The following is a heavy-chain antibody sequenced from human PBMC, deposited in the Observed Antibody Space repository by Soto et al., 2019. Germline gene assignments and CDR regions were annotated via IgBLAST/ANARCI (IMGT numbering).Heavy chain of an antibody. D-gene: IGHD3-22*01. Sequence: SETLSLTCTVSGDSVKISYWTWVRQPAGQGLQWLGRLYPSGEIHYSPSLGGRVTISADTSRRQFYLRLTSMTAADTAVYYCARVYYYDSSGTSSVGYYYGMDVWGQGTTVTVSS. CDR3: ARVYYYDSSGTSSVGYYYGMDV. J-gene: IGHJ6*02. V-gene: IGHV4-4*07. CDR2: LYPSGEI. CDR1: GDSVKISY.